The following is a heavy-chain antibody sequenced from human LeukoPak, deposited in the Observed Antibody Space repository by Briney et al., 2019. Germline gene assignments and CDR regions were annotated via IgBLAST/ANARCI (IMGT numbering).Heavy chain of an antibody. J-gene: IGHJ6*02. CDR3: ARYRRRYYDSSGYYNYGMDV. V-gene: IGHV1-46*01. D-gene: IGHD3-22*01. CDR1: GYTFTSYY. Sequence: ASVKVSCKASGYTFTSYYMHWVRQAPGQGLEWMGIINPSGGSTSYAQKFQGRVTMTRDTSTSTGYMELSSLRSEDTAVYYCARYRRRYYDSSGYYNYGMDVWGQGTTVTVSS. CDR2: INPSGGST.